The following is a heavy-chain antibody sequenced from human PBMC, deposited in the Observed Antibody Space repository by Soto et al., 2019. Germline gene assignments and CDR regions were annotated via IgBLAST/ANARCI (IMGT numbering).Heavy chain of an antibody. D-gene: IGHD6-25*01. V-gene: IGHV1-69*04. J-gene: IGHJ4*02. CDR3: ATETAGKFDS. Sequence: ASVKVSCKASGGTFSSYTISWVRQAPGQGLEWMGRIIPIRGIANYAQKFQGRVTITADKSTSTAYMELSSLRSEDTAVYYCATETAGKFDSWGQGTMVTVSS. CDR2: IIPIRGIA. CDR1: GGTFSSYT.